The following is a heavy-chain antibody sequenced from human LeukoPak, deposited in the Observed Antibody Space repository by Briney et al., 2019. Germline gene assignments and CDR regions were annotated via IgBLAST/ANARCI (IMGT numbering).Heavy chain of an antibody. CDR1: GFTFSTYG. CDR3: ARDKGDYFDY. J-gene: IGHJ4*02. CDR2: IWYDGSNK. Sequence: GGSLRLSCVASGFTFSTYGMHWVRQAPGKGLEWVAVIWYDGSNKYYADSVKGRFTISRDNSKNTLYLQMNSLRAEDTAVYYCARDKGDYFDYWGQGTLVTVSS. V-gene: IGHV3-33*01.